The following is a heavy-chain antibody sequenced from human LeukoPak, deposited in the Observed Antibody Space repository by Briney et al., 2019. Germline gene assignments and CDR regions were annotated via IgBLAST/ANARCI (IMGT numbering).Heavy chain of an antibody. CDR2: IRTKAFGGTP. CDR3: TRDGFGTVATGRYFDY. J-gene: IGHJ4*02. V-gene: IGHV3-49*04. D-gene: IGHD1-26*01. Sequence: KTGGSLRLSCIVSGFTFGDYAISWVRQAPGKGLEWVGFIRTKAFGGTPEYAASVKGRFTISRDDSKSIVYLQMNSLKTEDTAVYYCTRDGFGTVATGRYFDYWGQGTLVTVSS. CDR1: GFTFGDYA.